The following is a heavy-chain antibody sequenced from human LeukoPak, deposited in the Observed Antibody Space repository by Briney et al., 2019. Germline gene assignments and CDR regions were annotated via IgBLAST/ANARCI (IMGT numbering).Heavy chain of an antibody. CDR3: ASHLWFGELYWFDP. V-gene: IGHV3-33*01. CDR1: GFSFSSHG. CDR2: IWYDGSNK. J-gene: IGHJ5*02. Sequence: PGRSLRLSCAASGFSFSSHGMHWVRQAPGKGLEWVAVIWYDGSNKYYVDSVMGRFTISRDNSKNTLDLQMNSLRAEDTAVYYCASHLWFGELYWFDPWGQGTLVTVSS. D-gene: IGHD3-10*01.